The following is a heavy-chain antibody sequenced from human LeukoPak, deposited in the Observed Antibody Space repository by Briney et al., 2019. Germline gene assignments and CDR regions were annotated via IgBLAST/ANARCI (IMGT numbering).Heavy chain of an antibody. J-gene: IGHJ4*02. V-gene: IGHV3-21*04. CDR3: ARATVVSPNY. CDR1: GFSFSSYR. Sequence: GGSLRLSCAASGFSFSSYRMNWVRQAPGKGLEWVSSVSNSGDYIHYADSVKGRFTISRDNSKNSLYLQMNSLRAEDTAVYYCARATVVSPNYWGQGTLVTVSS. CDR2: VSNSGDYI. D-gene: IGHD4-23*01.